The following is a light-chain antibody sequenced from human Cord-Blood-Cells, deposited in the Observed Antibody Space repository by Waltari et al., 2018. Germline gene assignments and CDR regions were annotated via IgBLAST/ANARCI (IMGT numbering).Light chain of an antibody. V-gene: IGKV1-5*03. CDR1: QSISSW. CDR3: QQYNSYSKLT. Sequence: DIQMTQSPSTLSASVGDRVTITGRASQSISSWLAWYQQKPGKAPKLLIYKASSLESGVPSRFSGSGSGTEFTLTISSLQPDDFATYYGQQYNSYSKLTFGGGTKVEIK. CDR2: KAS. J-gene: IGKJ4*01.